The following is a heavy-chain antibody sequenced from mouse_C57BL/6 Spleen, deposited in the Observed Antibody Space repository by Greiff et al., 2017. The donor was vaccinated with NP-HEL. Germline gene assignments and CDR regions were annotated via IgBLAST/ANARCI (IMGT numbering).Heavy chain of an antibody. CDR1: GYTFTSYW. V-gene: IGHV1-53*01. Sequence: QVQLKQPGPELVKPGASVKLSCKASGYTFTSYWMHWVKQRPGQGLEWIGNINPSNGGTNYNEKFKSKATLTVDKYSSTAYMQLSSLTSEDSAVYYCARLGLLRFYAMDYWGQGTSVTVSS. CDR3: ARLGLLRFYAMDY. D-gene: IGHD1-1*01. J-gene: IGHJ4*01. CDR2: INPSNGGT.